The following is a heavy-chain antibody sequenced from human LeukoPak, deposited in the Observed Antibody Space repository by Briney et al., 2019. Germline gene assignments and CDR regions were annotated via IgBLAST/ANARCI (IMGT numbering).Heavy chain of an antibody. V-gene: IGHV4-59*08. CDR2: IHYTGNT. D-gene: IGHD3-22*01. Sequence: PSETLSLTYSVSADSISPQFWSWVRQPPEKGLEWIGYIHYTGNTNYNPSLKSRVTISVDTSTNQFSLRLSSVTAADTAVYYCARFSGYDDTGHHYLDNWGQGTLVAVSS. J-gene: IGHJ4*02. CDR1: ADSISPQF. CDR3: ARFSGYDDTGHHYLDN.